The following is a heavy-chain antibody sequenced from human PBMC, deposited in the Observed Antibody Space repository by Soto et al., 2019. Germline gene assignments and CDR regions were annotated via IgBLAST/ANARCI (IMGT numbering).Heavy chain of an antibody. J-gene: IGHJ5*02. V-gene: IGHV1-3*01. CDR1: GYTFTSYA. D-gene: IGHD6-13*01. CDR2: INAGNGNT. CDR3: ARGKIAAADRRWFAP. Sequence: ASVKVSCKASGYTFTSYAMHWVRQAPGQRLEWMGWINAGNGNTKYSQKFQGRVTITRDTSASTAYMELSSLRSEDTAVYYCARGKIAAADRRWFAPWGQGTLVPVSS.